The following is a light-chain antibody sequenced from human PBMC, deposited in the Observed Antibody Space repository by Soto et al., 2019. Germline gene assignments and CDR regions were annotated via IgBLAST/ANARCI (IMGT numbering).Light chain of an antibody. J-gene: IGKJ4*01. CDR1: QRVGSY. V-gene: IGKV3-11*01. CDR3: QQRSNWPLT. CDR2: GAS. Sequence: EIVLTQSPATLSLSPGERATLSCRASQRVGSYLGWYQQRPGQAPRLLIYGASNRATGIPARFSGSGSGTDFTLPISSLEPEDFAVYYCQQRSNWPLTFGGGTKVEIK.